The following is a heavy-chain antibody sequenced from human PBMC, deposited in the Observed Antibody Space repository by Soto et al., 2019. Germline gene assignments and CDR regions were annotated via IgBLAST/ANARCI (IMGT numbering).Heavy chain of an antibody. V-gene: IGHV1-2*02. CDR2: INPNSGGT. Sequence: ASVKVSCKASGYTFSDYYIHWVRQAPGQGLEWMGWINPNSGGTNYAQKFQGRVTMTTDTSINTAYMELSRLRSDDTAVYYCARPPFPPDSPGESFDPWGQGSLVTVSS. CDR3: ARPPFPPDSPGESFDP. CDR1: GYTFSDYY. J-gene: IGHJ5*02. D-gene: IGHD2-21*01.